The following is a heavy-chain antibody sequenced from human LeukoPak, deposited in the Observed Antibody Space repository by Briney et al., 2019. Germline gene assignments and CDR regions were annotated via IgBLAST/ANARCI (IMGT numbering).Heavy chain of an antibody. Sequence: GGSLRLSCAASGFSITDWPLSWVRQAPGEGLEWVSAIGVRTHYADSVKGRFTISRDNAKNSLYLRMNTLRAEDTAVYFCARNTIPVAILRSTKLLLPYVDVWG. J-gene: IGHJ6*03. CDR3: ARNTIPVAILRSTKLLLPYVDV. CDR2: IGVRT. CDR1: GFSITDWP. V-gene: IGHV3-69-1*01. D-gene: IGHD2-2*02.